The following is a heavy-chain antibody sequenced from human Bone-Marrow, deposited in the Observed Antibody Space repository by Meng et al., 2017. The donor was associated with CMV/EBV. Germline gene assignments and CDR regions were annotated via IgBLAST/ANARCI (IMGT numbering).Heavy chain of an antibody. V-gene: IGHV3-74*01. CDR1: GFTLSSYW. CDR2: INSDGSIT. Sequence: GESRKISCAASGFTLSSYWMHWVRQAPGKGLVWVSRINSDGSITNYADSVKGRFTISRDNAKNTLYLQINSLRDEDTAVYYCARDALIVGAHPPDYWGQGTLVTVSS. D-gene: IGHD1-26*01. J-gene: IGHJ4*02. CDR3: ARDALIVGAHPPDY.